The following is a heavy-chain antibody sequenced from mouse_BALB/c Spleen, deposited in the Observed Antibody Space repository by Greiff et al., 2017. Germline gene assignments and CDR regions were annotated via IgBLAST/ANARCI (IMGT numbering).Heavy chain of an antibody. J-gene: IGHJ3*01. CDR3: TSGGNWDVTGFAY. D-gene: IGHD4-1*01. V-gene: IGHV1-15*01. CDR1: GYTFTDYE. Sequence: VQLQQSGAELVRPGASVTLSCKASGYTFTDYEMHWVKQTPVHGLEWIGAIDPETGGTAYNQKFKGKATLTADKSSSTAYMELRSLTSEDSAVYYCTSGGNWDVTGFAYWGQGTLVTVSA. CDR2: IDPETGGT.